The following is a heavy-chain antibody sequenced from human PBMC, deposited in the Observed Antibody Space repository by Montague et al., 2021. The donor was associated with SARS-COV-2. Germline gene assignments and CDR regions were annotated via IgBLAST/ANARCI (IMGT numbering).Heavy chain of an antibody. CDR1: GFTFRSNW. CDR2: IDNDGSSN. V-gene: IGHV3-74*01. Sequence: SLRLSCAASGFTFRSNWMHWVRQVPEKGLVWVSRIDNDGSSNNNVDFVKGRFTISRDNDKNTLDLQMNSLRVEDTAVYYCARGVGITIYGDLSVDGDYYYNMDVWGQGTAVTVSS. CDR3: ARGVGITIYGDLSVDGDYYYNMDV. D-gene: IGHD3-3*01. J-gene: IGHJ6*02.